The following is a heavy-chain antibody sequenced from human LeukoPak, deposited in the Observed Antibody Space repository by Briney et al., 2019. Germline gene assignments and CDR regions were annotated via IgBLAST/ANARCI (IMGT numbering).Heavy chain of an antibody. CDR3: ARARIDY. J-gene: IGHJ4*02. D-gene: IGHD1-14*01. CDR1: GFTFSSYW. Sequence: GGSLRLSCVGSGFTFSSYWMTWVRQAPGKGLEWVANIKDDGGEIHSVDSVKGRFTISRDNAKNSLYLQMSSLRAEDTAVYYCARARIDYWGQGTLVTVSS. V-gene: IGHV3-7*04. CDR2: IKDDGGEI.